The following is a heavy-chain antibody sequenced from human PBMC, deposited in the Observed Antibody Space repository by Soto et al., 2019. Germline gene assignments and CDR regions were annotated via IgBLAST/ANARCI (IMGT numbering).Heavy chain of an antibody. CDR3: TTDAYCTNGVCYNY. CDR2: TYYRSKWYN. D-gene: IGHD2-8*01. J-gene: IGHJ4*02. Sequence: SQTLSLTCAISGDSVSSNSVIWNWIRQSPSRGLEWLGRTYYRSKWYNDYAVSVKSRVFINPDTSKNQFSLQLNSVTPEDTAVYYCTTDAYCTNGVCYNYWGQGTLVTVSS. CDR1: GDSVSSNSVI. V-gene: IGHV6-1*01.